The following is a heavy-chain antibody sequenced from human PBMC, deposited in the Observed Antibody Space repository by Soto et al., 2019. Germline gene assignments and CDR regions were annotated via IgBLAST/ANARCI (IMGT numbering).Heavy chain of an antibody. CDR1: GYTFVNYG. Sequence: ASVKVSCKASGYTFVNYGITWVRQAPGQGLEWMGWINPNSGGTNYAQKFQGRVTMTRETSISTAYMELSRLRSDDTAVYYCAREQQGVSYYYYYSGMDVWGQGTTVTVSS. V-gene: IGHV1-2*02. J-gene: IGHJ6*02. CDR3: AREQQGVSYYYYYSGMDV. D-gene: IGHD2-15*01. CDR2: INPNSGGT.